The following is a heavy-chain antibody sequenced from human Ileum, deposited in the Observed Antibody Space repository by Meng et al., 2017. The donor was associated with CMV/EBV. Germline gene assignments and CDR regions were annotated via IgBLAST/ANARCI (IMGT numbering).Heavy chain of an antibody. CDR2: RHKNGND. Sequence: QVPLQESGPGLVKPSQTLSLTCSVSGASISSDNYHWSWIRQPAGKGLEWIGQRHKNGNDNYNASLKSRVTISIDTSKNQFSLTLTSVTAADTAVYYCARAAARGVPVDLWGQGTLVTVSS. D-gene: IGHD3-10*01. J-gene: IGHJ5*02. CDR1: GASISSDNYH. V-gene: IGHV4-61*02. CDR3: ARAAARGVPVDL.